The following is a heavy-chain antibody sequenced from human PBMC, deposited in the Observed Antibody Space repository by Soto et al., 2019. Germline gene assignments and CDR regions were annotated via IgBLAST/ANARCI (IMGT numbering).Heavy chain of an antibody. CDR3: ARAGGLLVDY. D-gene: IGHD1-26*01. J-gene: IGHJ4*02. CDR2: KTYDGSNK. CDR1: GFMFSSYA. V-gene: IGHV3-30-3*01. Sequence: QVQLVESGGGVVQPGRSLRLSCAASGFMFSSYAMHWVRQAPGKGLEWVAVKTYDGSNKYYADSVKGRFTISRDNSMNTLYLQMNSLRAEDTAVYYCARAGGLLVDYWGQGTLVTVSS.